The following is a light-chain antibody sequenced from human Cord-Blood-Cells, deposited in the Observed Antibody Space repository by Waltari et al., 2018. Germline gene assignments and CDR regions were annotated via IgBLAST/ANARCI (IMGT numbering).Light chain of an antibody. CDR2: DVS. CDR3: SSYTSSSTRV. V-gene: IGLV2-14*03. J-gene: IGLJ3*02. CDR1: SSDVGGYNY. Sequence: QSALTQPASVSRSPGQSIPISCTGTSSDVGGYNYVAWYQQHPGKAPKLMIYDVSNRPSGVSNRFSGSKSGNTASLTISGLQAEDEADYYCSSYTSSSTRVFGGGTKLTVL.